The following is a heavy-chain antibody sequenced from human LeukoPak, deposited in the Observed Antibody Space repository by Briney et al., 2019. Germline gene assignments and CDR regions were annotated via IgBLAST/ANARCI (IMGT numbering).Heavy chain of an antibody. D-gene: IGHD6-13*01. CDR3: AKGGESSSWLFDY. V-gene: IGHV3-23*01. CDR2: LRGSGLST. CDR1: GFTFSSYA. J-gene: IGHJ4*02. Sequence: GVSLRLSCTASGFTFSSYAMSWLRQAPGKGLQWVSALRGSGLSTYYADCVKGRFTISRDNSKNTLYLQMNSLRAEDTAVYYCAKGGESSSWLFDYWGQGTLVPVSS.